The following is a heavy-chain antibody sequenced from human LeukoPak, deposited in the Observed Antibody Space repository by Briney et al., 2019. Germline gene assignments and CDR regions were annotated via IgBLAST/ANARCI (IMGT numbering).Heavy chain of an antibody. CDR3: ATVWLTAPYFDY. J-gene: IGHJ4*02. CDR2: IKPDGSEK. CDR1: GFTFSSYS. Sequence: GGSLRLSCAASGFTFSSYSMNWVRQAPGKGLEWVANIKPDGSEKTYVDSVKGRFTISRDNAKNSLYLQMNSLGAEDTAVYYCATVWLTAPYFDYWGQGTLVTVSS. V-gene: IGHV3-7*01. D-gene: IGHD6-19*01.